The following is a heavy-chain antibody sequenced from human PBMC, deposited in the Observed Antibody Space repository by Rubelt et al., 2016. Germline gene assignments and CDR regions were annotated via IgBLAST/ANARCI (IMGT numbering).Heavy chain of an antibody. CDR3: ARHASLNWFDP. CDR2: IYYSGSV. J-gene: IGHJ5*02. CDR1: GGSISSSY. V-gene: IGHV4-59*08. Sequence: QVQLQESGPGLVRPSETLSLTCTVSGGSISSSYWSWIRQAPGKGLEWIAYIYYSGSVSYNPSLKSRVTISLDRSKNQFTLKLSSVTAADTAVYYCARHASLNWFDPWGQGTLVTVSS.